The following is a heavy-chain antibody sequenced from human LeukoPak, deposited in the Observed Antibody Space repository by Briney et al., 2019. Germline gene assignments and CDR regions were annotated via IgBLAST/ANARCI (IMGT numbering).Heavy chain of an antibody. CDR2: FDPEDDET. V-gene: IGHV1-24*01. Sequence: ASVKVSCKVSGYALTELSMHWVRQAPGKGLEWMGGFDPEDDETIYAQKFQGRVTMTEDTSTDTAYMELSSLRSEDTAVYYCARERGGQSNDYLHGGPFDYWGQGTLVTVSS. CDR1: GYALTELS. J-gene: IGHJ4*02. CDR3: ARERGGQSNDYLHGGPFDY. D-gene: IGHD3-16*01.